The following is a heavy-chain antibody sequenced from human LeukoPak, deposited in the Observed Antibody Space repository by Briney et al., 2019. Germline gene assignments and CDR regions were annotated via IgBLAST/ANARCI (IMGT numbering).Heavy chain of an antibody. CDR3: ARDPYSGSYGDYYYYYMDL. CDR2: ITSSSSYI. V-gene: IGHV3-21*01. CDR1: GFTFSTYN. J-gene: IGHJ6*03. D-gene: IGHD1-26*01. Sequence: GGSLRLPCAVSGFTFSTYNMNWVRQAPGKGLEWVSSITSSSSYIYYADSVKGRFTISRDNAKNSLYLQMNSLRAEDTAVYYCARDPYSGSYGDYYYYYMDLWGQGTTVTISS.